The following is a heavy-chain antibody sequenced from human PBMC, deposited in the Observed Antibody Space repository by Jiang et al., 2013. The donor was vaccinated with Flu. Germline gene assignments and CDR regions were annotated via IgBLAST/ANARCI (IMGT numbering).Heavy chain of an antibody. D-gene: IGHD3-3*01. V-gene: IGHV4-59*01. CDR2: IYYSGST. J-gene: IGHJ5*02. CDR1: GGSISSYY. CDR3: ARAGVVKRRNWFDP. Sequence: GPGLVKPSETLSLTCTVSGGSISSYYWSWIRQPPGKGLEWIGYIYYSGSTNYNPSLKSRVTISVDTSKNQFSLKLSSVTAADTAVYYCARAGVVKRRNWFDPWGQGTLVTVSS.